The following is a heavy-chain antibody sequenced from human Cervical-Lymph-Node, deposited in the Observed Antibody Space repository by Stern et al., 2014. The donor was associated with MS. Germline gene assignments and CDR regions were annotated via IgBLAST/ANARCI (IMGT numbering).Heavy chain of an antibody. V-gene: IGHV3-33*01. CDR2: IWYDGSNK. D-gene: IGHD3-22*01. Sequence: VQLVESGGVVVQPGRSLRLSCAASGFTFSSYGMHWVRQAPGKGLEWVAVIWYDGSNKYYEDTVKGRFTISRDNSKNTLYLQMNSLRAEDTAVYYCARGLGTYDSSGYWVFDYWGQGTLVTVSS. J-gene: IGHJ4*02. CDR1: GFTFSSYG. CDR3: ARGLGTYDSSGYWVFDY.